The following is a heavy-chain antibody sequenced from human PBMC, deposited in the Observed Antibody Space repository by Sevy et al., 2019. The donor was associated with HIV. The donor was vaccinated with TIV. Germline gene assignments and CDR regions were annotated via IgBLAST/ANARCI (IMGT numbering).Heavy chain of an antibody. V-gene: IGHV3-48*02. CDR3: ARRTHYYDSSGYYYSYYYYYGMDV. Sequence: GGSLRLSCAASGFTFSSYSMNWVRQAPGKGLEWVSYISSSSSTIYYADSVKGRFTISRDNAKNSLYLQMNSLRDEDTAVYYWARRTHYYDSSGYYYSYYYYYGMDVWGQGTTVTVSS. CDR2: ISSSSSTI. J-gene: IGHJ6*02. D-gene: IGHD3-22*01. CDR1: GFTFSSYS.